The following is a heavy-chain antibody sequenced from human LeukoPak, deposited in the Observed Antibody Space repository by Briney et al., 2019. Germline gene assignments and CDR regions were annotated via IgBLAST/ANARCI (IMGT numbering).Heavy chain of an antibody. V-gene: IGHV1-2*02. J-gene: IGHJ3*02. CDR3: ARTGWAIAAAGTGAFDI. D-gene: IGHD6-13*01. CDR1: GYTFTGYY. CDR2: INPNSGGT. Sequence: ASVKVSCKASGYTFTGYYMHWVRQAPGQGLEWMGWINPNSGGTNYAQKFQGRVTMTRDTSISTAYMELSRLRSDDTAVYYCARTGWAIAAAGTGAFDIWGQGTMVTVSS.